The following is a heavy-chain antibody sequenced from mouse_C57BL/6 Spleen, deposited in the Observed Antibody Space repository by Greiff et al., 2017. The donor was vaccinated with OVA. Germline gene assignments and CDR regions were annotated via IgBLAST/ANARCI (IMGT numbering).Heavy chain of an antibody. J-gene: IGHJ1*03. D-gene: IGHD2-5*01. V-gene: IGHV5-6*02. CDR3: ARQRVYSNYGYFDV. CDR1: GFTFSSYG. Sequence: EVMLVESGGDLVKPGGSLKLSCAASGFTFSSYGMSWVRQTPDKRLEWVATISSGGSYTYYPDSVKGRFTISRDNAKNTLYLQMSSLKSEDTAMYYCARQRVYSNYGYFDVWGTGTTVTVSS. CDR2: ISSGGSYT.